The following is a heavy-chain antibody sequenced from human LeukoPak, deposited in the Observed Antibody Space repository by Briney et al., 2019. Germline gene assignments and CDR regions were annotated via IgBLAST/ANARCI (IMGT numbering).Heavy chain of an antibody. V-gene: IGHV3-74*01. CDR3: VRDSPSGFFDL. J-gene: IGHJ2*01. CDR2: INPDGTVT. D-gene: IGHD6-19*01. Sequence: GGSLRLSCAASGFTFNTYWMHWVRQAPGKGLVWVSPINPDGTVTTYADSVKGRFTISRDNAKNTLYLQMNSLEAEDTAVYYCVRDSPSGFFDLWGRGTLVTVSS. CDR1: GFTFNTYW.